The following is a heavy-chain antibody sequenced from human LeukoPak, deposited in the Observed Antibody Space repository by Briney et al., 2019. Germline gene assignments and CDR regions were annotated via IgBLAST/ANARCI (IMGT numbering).Heavy chain of an antibody. Sequence: PGRSLRLSCAASGFTFTTFGIHWVRQAPGKGLEWVAAISPHGDIEYYTDSVKGRFTISRDNSKNMIYLQMNSLRGEDSAVYYCAKINNNVDYWGQGNLVTVSS. J-gene: IGHJ4*02. V-gene: IGHV3-30*18. CDR1: GFTFTTFG. CDR3: AKINNNVDY. D-gene: IGHD1/OR15-1a*01. CDR2: ISPHGDIE.